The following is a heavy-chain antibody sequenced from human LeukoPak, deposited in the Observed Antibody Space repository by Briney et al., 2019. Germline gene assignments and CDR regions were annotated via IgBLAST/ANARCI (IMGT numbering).Heavy chain of an antibody. V-gene: IGHV4-34*01. Sequence: PSETLSLMCRVYGGSFSDYFWGWVRQPPGKGLEWIGEIDDGGNTNYNPSLMSRVIVSMEKSKKQFSLVMRSMTAADTAMYYCARISRITSGDWGDVFDLWGQGATVIVSS. CDR3: ARISRITSGDWGDVFDL. D-gene: IGHD2-21*02. CDR2: IDDGGNT. CDR1: GGSFSDYF. J-gene: IGHJ3*01.